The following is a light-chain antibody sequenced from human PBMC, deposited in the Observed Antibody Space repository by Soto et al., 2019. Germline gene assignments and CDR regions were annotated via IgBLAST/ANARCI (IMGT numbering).Light chain of an antibody. CDR1: QSIRSL. CDR2: DAS. CDR3: QQYQTYST. Sequence: IQITQSTSTLSASVGDRVTITCRASQSIRSLLAWYQQKPGKAPKVLIYDASSLGSGVPSRFSGSGSGTEFTLTISSLQPDDFATYFCQQYQTYSTFGQGTRLEI. V-gene: IGKV1-5*01. J-gene: IGKJ5*01.